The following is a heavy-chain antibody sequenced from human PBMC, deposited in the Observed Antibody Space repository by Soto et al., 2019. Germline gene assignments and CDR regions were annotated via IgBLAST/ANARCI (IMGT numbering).Heavy chain of an antibody. Sequence: PGGSLRLSCAASGFTFSGYWMSWVRQAPGKGLEWVANIKQDGSEKYYVDSVKGRFTISRDNAKNSLYLQMNSLRAEDTAVYYCARDRKLASWGQGTLVTVSS. V-gene: IGHV3-7*01. D-gene: IGHD1-1*01. CDR1: GFTFSGYW. CDR3: ARDRKLAS. CDR2: IKQDGSEK. J-gene: IGHJ4*02.